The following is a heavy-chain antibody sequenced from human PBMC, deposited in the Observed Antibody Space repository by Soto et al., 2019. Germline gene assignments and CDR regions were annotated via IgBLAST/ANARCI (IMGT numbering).Heavy chain of an antibody. CDR3: ARELLPTVTHFAY. J-gene: IGHJ4*02. V-gene: IGHV3-72*01. D-gene: IGHD4-17*01. CDR2: VRSKASSYTT. CDR1: GFTFSDHD. Sequence: VGSLILSCAAAGFTFSDHDMDWLLQAPGKGLEWVGRVRSKASSYTTEYPASVKGRFTISRDDSKNSLYLQMNSVKTEDTAVYYCARELLPTVTHFAYWGLGTLVTVSS.